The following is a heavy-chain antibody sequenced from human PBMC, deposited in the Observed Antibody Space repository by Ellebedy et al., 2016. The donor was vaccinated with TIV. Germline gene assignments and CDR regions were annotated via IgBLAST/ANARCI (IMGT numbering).Heavy chain of an antibody. CDR1: GFTFSSYA. D-gene: IGHD5-18*01. CDR3: AKDRTSGDGYWVFDN. J-gene: IGHJ4*02. Sequence: GESLKISCAASGFTFSSYAMSWVRQAPGKGLEWVSTISSTGSRTYYADSVEGRFIISRDNSKKTLYLQMNSLRAEDTAVYYCAKDRTSGDGYWVFDNWGQGTLVSVSS. V-gene: IGHV3-23*01. CDR2: ISSTGSRT.